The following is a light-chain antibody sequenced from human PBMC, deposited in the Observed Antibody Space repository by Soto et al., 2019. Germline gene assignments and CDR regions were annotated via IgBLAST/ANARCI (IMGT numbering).Light chain of an antibody. J-gene: IGKJ1*01. V-gene: IGKV3-20*01. Sequence: EIVLAQSPGTLSLSPGESATLSCRASQSVSSSFLAWYQQKAGQAPRLLIYGASRRATGIPDRFSGRGSGTDFTRTISRLAPEDFGVYYCQQYVSSPWAFGQGPRWKS. CDR2: GAS. CDR1: QSVSSSF. CDR3: QQYVSSPWA.